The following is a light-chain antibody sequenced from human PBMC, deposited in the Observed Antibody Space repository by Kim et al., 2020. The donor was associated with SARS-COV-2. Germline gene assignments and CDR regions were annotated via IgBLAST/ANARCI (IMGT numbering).Light chain of an antibody. Sequence: EIVLTQSPGTLSLSPGERATLSCRASQSVSSSYLGWYQQKPGQAPRLLIYGASSRATGIPDRFSGSGSGTDFTLTISRLEPEDFAVYYCQQYGGSPMYTFGQGTKLEI. CDR2: GAS. V-gene: IGKV3-20*01. CDR1: QSVSSSY. J-gene: IGKJ2*01. CDR3: QQYGGSPMYT.